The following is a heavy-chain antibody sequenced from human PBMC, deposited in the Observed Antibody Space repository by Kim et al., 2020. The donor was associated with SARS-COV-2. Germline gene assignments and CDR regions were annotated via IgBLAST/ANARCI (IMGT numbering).Heavy chain of an antibody. CDR3: AKGGHGYTYYFDY. CDR2: ISGSGEST. Sequence: GGSLRLSCVASGFTFTRHTMSWVRQAPGKGLEWVSGISGSGESTNYADSVKGRFTFSRDNSKNTVYLEMNSLRVEDTAIYYCAKGGHGYTYYFDYWGQG. CDR1: GFTFTRHT. V-gene: IGHV3-23*01. J-gene: IGHJ4*02. D-gene: IGHD5-12*01.